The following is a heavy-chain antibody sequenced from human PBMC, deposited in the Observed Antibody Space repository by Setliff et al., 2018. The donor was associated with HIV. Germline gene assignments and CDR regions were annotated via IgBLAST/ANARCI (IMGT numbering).Heavy chain of an antibody. CDR2: ISHSGNT. J-gene: IGHJ4*02. Sequence: SETLSLTCAVSAYSISSGYYWGWIRQPPGKGLEWIGSISHSGNTYHNPSLQSRVTISLDMSKSQFSLKLRSMSAADTAVYYCARGTWNYGDYPDYWGQGTLVTVSS. CDR1: AYSISSGYY. CDR3: ARGTWNYGDYPDY. D-gene: IGHD1-7*01. V-gene: IGHV4-38-2*01.